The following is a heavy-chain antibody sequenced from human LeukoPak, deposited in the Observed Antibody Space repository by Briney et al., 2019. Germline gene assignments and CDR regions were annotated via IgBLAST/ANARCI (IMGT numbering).Heavy chain of an antibody. D-gene: IGHD1-26*01. CDR3: ARRYSGSPTRYYYYMDV. CDR1: GGSISSGGYY. J-gene: IGHJ6*03. Sequence: TLSLTCTVSGGSISSGGYYWSWIRQPPGKGLEWIGYIYYSGSTYYNPSLKSRVTISVDRSKNQFSLKLSSVTAADTAVYYCARRYSGSPTRYYYYMDVWGKGTTVTVSS. V-gene: IGHV4-30-2*01. CDR2: IYYSGST.